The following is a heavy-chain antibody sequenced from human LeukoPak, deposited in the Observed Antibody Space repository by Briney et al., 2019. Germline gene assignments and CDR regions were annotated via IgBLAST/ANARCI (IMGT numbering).Heavy chain of an antibody. J-gene: IGHJ5*02. Sequence: ASAKVSCKVSGYTLSELSMHWVRQAPGKGLEWMGGFDPEDGETIYAHKFQGRVTMTEDTSTDTAYMELSSLRSEDTAVYYCATSAYKWNYGWFDPWGQGTLVTVSS. CDR2: FDPEDGET. V-gene: IGHV1-24*01. CDR1: GYTLSELS. D-gene: IGHD1-7*01. CDR3: ATSAYKWNYGWFDP.